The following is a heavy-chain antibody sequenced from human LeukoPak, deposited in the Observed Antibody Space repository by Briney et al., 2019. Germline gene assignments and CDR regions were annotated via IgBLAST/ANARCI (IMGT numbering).Heavy chain of an antibody. D-gene: IGHD6-13*01. J-gene: IGHJ5*02. CDR3: AKNPSGVDTAATEP. CDR1: GFTFSSNG. CDR2: ISYDGSNE. Sequence: GGSLRLSCAASGFTFSSNGMHWVRQAPGRGLDWVAFISYDGSNEYYADSVKGRFTISRDNSKNTLYLQMNSLRPEDTAVYYCAKNPSGVDTAATEPWGQGTLVTVPS. V-gene: IGHV3-30*18.